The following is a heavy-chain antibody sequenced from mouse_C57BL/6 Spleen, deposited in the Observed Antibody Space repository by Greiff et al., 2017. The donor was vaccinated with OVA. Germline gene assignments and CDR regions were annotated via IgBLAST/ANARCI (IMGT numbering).Heavy chain of an antibody. CDR1: GYTFTSYW. J-gene: IGHJ2*01. V-gene: IGHV1-53*01. CDR2: INPSNGGT. Sequence: QVHVKQPGTELVKPGASVKLSCKASGYTFTSYWMHWVKQRPGQGLEWIGNINPSNGGTNYNEKFKSKATLTVDKSSSTAYMQLSSLTSEDSAVYYCARELLRFYFDYWGQGTTLTVSS. CDR3: ARELLRFYFDY. D-gene: IGHD1-1*01.